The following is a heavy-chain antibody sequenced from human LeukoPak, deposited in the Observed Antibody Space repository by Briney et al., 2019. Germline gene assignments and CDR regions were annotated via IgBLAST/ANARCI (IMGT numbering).Heavy chain of an antibody. CDR1: GFTFSNYM. V-gene: IGHV3-30*04. Sequence: GGSLRLSCAASGFTFSNYMMHWVRQAPGKGLDWVAVILEDGSSQYYADSVKGRFTISRDNSKNTLFLQMNSLRAEDTAVYYCARTRGYSYGYGFDYWGQGTLATVSS. CDR3: ARTRGYSYGYGFDY. CDR2: ILEDGSSQ. D-gene: IGHD5-18*01. J-gene: IGHJ4*02.